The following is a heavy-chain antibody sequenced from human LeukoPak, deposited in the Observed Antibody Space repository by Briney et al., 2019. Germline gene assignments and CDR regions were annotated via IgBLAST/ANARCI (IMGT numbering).Heavy chain of an antibody. J-gene: IGHJ3*02. V-gene: IGHV3-23*01. CDR3: AKAFRGYQHDAFDI. CDR2: ISDSGSGGNT. D-gene: IGHD3-22*01. Sequence: PGGSLRLSCAASGFTFSSYAMSWVRQAPGKGLEWVSTISDSGSGGNTYYADSVKGRFTISRDNSKNTLYLQMNSLRAEDTAVYYCAKAFRGYQHDAFDIWAQGTMVTVSS. CDR1: GFTFSSYA.